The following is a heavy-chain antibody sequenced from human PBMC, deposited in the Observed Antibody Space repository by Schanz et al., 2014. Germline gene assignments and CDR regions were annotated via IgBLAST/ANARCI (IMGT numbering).Heavy chain of an antibody. CDR2: IKSKIDGGTT. Sequence: EVKLVESGGGLVKPGGSLRLSCAASGFTFSNTWMNWVRQTPGKGLEWIGRIKSKIDGGTTDYAAPVKGRFTISRDDSKNTLYLQMNSLKTEDTAVYYCTTVERITIFEVVPYYYYYMDVWGRGTTVTVSS. CDR3: TTVERITIFEVVPYYYYYMDV. V-gene: IGHV3-15*01. D-gene: IGHD3-3*01. CDR1: GFTFSNTW. J-gene: IGHJ6*03.